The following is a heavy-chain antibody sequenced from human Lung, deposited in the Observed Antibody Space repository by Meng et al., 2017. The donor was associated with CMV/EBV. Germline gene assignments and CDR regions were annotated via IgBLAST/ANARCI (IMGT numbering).Heavy chain of an antibody. CDR3: ARGDSGYDTPDY. Sequence: SETLSLXCTVSGGSIFNYYWSWIRQPPGKGLEWIGYIYYSGNTNYNPSLKSRVTISVDTSKDQFSLKLSSVTAADTAVYYCARGDSGYDTPDYCGQGTLVPSPQ. D-gene: IGHD5-12*01. CDR1: GGSIFNYY. CDR2: IYYSGNT. J-gene: IGHJ4*02. V-gene: IGHV4-59*01.